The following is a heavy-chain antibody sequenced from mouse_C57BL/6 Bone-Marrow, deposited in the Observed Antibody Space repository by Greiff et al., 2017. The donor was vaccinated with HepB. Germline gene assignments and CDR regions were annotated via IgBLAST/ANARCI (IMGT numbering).Heavy chain of an antibody. CDR1: GFTFSGYG. Sequence: EVQVVESGGGLVKPGGSLKLSCAASGFTFSGYGMHWVRQAPEKGLEWVAYISSGSSTIYYADTVKGRFTISRDNAKNTLFLQMTSLRSEDTAMYYWASPYDGYPHYYAMDYWGQGTSVTVAS. CDR3: ASPYDGYPHYYAMDY. J-gene: IGHJ4*01. V-gene: IGHV5-17*01. D-gene: IGHD2-3*01. CDR2: ISSGSSTI.